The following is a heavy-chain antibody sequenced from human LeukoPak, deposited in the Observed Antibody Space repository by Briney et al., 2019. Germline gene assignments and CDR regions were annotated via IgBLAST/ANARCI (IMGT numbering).Heavy chain of an antibody. D-gene: IGHD3-10*01. V-gene: IGHV4-39*01. J-gene: IGHJ5*02. CDR3: ARQKGVLVRGIMGWFDP. CDR2: IYYSGNT. CDR1: GVSISSSNSY. Sequence: PSEILSLTCTVSGVSISSSNSYWGWIRQPPGKGLEWIGSIYYSGNTYYNASLKSQVSISIDTSKNQFSLRLTSVTAADTAVYCCARQKGVLVRGIMGWFDPWGQGTLVTVSS.